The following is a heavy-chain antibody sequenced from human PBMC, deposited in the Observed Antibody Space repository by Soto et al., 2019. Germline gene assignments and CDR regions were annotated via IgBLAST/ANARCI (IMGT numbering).Heavy chain of an antibody. CDR1: GGTFSSYT. J-gene: IGHJ3*02. V-gene: IGHV1-69*02. CDR2: IIPILGIA. CDR3: ATGHRLHLGEFRQTNAFDI. D-gene: IGHD3-16*01. Sequence: ASVKVSCKASGGTFSSYTISWVRQAPGQGLEWMGRIIPILGIANYAQKFQGRVTITADKSTSTAYMELSSLRSEDTAVYYCATGHRLHLGEFRQTNAFDIWGQGTMVTVSS.